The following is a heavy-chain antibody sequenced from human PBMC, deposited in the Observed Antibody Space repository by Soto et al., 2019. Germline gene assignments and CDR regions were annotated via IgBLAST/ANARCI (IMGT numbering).Heavy chain of an antibody. D-gene: IGHD4-17*01. CDR3: ARALRPMTTVTPLDY. Sequence: EVQVVESGGGVVRPGGSLRLSCAASGFTFGDYAMTWVRQAPGKGLGWVSGIYWNGGSTDYADSVKGRFTISRDNAKNSLYLQMNSLRAEDTALYFCARALRPMTTVTPLDYWGQGTLVTVSS. J-gene: IGHJ4*02. CDR1: GFTFGDYA. V-gene: IGHV3-20*04. CDR2: IYWNGGST.